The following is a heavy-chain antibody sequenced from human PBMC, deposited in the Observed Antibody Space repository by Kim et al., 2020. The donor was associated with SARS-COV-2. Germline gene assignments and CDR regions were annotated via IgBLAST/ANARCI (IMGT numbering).Heavy chain of an antibody. Sequence: ADSVKGRFTISRDNSKNTLYLQMNSLRAEDTAVYYCATEDYYGSGSYHGYWGQGTLVTVSS. V-gene: IGHV3-53*01. J-gene: IGHJ4*02. CDR3: ATEDYYGSGSYHGY. D-gene: IGHD3-10*01.